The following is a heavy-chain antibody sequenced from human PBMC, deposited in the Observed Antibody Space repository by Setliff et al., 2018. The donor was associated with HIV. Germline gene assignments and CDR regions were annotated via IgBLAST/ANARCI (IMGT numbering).Heavy chain of an antibody. CDR1: GGSITTTNYY. V-gene: IGHV4-39*07. J-gene: IGHJ4*02. CDR2: IYYRGSA. Sequence: SETLSLTCTVSGGSITTTNYYWGWVRQSPGKGLEWIGVIYYRGSAYYNLSLQSRVTLSVDTSKNSFSLHLTSVTAADTAVYFCARARGPPLPVLDFWGPGTQVTVSS. CDR3: ARARGPPLPVLDF. D-gene: IGHD3-10*01.